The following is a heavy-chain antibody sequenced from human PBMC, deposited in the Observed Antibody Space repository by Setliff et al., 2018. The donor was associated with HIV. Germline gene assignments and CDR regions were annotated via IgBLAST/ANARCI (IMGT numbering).Heavy chain of an antibody. CDR1: GGTFSSYA. CDR3: AREGGYYGSGSSHYFDY. V-gene: IGHV1-69*10. Sequence: SVKVSCKASGGTFSSYAISWVRQAPGPGLEWMGGIIPILGIANYAQKFQGKVTITADESTSTAYMELSSLRSEDTAVYYCAREGGYYGSGSSHYFDYWGQGTLVTVSS. D-gene: IGHD3-10*01. J-gene: IGHJ4*02. CDR2: IIPILGIA.